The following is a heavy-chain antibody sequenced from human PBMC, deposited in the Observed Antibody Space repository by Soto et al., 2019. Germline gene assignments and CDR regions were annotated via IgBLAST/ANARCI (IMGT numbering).Heavy chain of an antibody. CDR1: GYTFTGYF. CDR3: ARGGGTILAPLP. D-gene: IGHD3-3*01. CDR2: INPNSGAT. Sequence: ASVKVSCKASGYTFTGYFMHWVRQAPGQGLEWMGWINPNSGATKYAQKFQGRVTLSRDTSVSTAYMELSGLRSDDTAVYYCARGGGTILAPLPWGQGTLVTVSS. V-gene: IGHV1-2*02. J-gene: IGHJ5*02.